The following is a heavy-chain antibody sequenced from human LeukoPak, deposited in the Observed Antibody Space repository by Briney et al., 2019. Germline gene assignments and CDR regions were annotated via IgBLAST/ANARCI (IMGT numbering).Heavy chain of an antibody. CDR3: ARGYYGDYVLDYFDY. V-gene: IGHV4-34*01. J-gene: IGHJ4*02. Sequence: PSETLSLTCAVYGGSFSGYYWSWIRQPPGKGLEWIGEINHSGSTNYNPSLKSRVTISVDTSKNQFSLKLSSVTAADTAVYYCARGYYGDYVLDYFDYWGQGTLVTVSS. D-gene: IGHD4-17*01. CDR2: INHSGST. CDR1: GGSFSGYY.